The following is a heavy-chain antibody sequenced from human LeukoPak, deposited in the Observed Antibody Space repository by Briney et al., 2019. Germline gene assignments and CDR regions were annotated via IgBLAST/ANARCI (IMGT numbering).Heavy chain of an antibody. Sequence: GASVKVPCKASGGTFSSYAISWVRQAPGQGLEWMGGIIPIFGTANYAQKFQGRVTITADGSTSTAYMELSSLRSEDTAVYYCASGTWVLYYFDYWGQGTLVTVSS. D-gene: IGHD3-10*01. J-gene: IGHJ4*02. CDR2: IIPIFGTA. CDR1: GGTFSSYA. V-gene: IGHV1-69*13. CDR3: ASGTWVLYYFDY.